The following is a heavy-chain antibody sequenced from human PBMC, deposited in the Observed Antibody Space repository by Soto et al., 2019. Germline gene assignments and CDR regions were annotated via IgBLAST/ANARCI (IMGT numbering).Heavy chain of an antibody. Sequence: SETLSLTCTVSGCSISSYYWSWIRQPPGKGLEWIGYIYYSGSTNYNPSLKSRVTISVDTSKNQFSLKLSSVTAADTAVYYCARVRGYSYGYFDYWGQGTLVTVSS. V-gene: IGHV4-59*01. J-gene: IGHJ4*02. CDR2: IYYSGST. CDR1: GCSISSYY. D-gene: IGHD5-18*01. CDR3: ARVRGYSYGYFDY.